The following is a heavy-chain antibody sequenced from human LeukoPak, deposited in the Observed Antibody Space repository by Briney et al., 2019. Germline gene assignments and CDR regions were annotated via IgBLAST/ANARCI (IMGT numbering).Heavy chain of an antibody. CDR3: ARDSLVRGEDV. V-gene: IGHV4-4*07. CDR2: IYTSGST. CDR1: GGSISSYY. D-gene: IGHD3-10*01. Sequence: SETLSLTCTVSGGSISSYYWSWIRQPAGKGLEWIGRIYTSGSTNYSPSLKSRVTMSVDTSKNQFSPKLSSVTAADTAVYYCARDSLVRGEDVWGKGTTVTVSS. J-gene: IGHJ6*04.